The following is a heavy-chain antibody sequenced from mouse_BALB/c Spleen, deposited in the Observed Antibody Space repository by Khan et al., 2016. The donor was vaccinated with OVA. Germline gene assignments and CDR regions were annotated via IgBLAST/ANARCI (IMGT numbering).Heavy chain of an antibody. J-gene: IGHJ3*01. CDR2: INPSDGNT. CDR3: TRSVCGAFAY. V-gene: IGHV1S81*02. CDR1: GYTLTSYY. D-gene: IGHD2-10*02. Sequence: QVQLQQSGAELVKPGASVKMSCKASGYTLTSYYMYWVKQRPGQGLEWIGEINPSDGNTNFNEKFKSKATLNVDKSSNTAYMQLSSLASEDSAVYYCTRSVCGAFAYWGQETLVTVAA.